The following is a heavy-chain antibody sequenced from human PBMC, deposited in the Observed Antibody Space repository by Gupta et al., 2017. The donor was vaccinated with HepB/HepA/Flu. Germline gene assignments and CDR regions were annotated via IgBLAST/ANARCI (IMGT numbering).Heavy chain of an antibody. CDR2: ISGSGGTT. J-gene: IGHJ4*02. CDR3: AKLKEGR. Sequence: EEQLLESGGGLVQPGGSLRLSCAASGFTFSNFVMTWVRQAPGKGLEWVSGISGSGGTTYYADSVKGRFTISRDNSKNTLDLQMNSLRVEDTAVYYCAKLKEGRWGQGTLVTVSS. CDR1: GFTFSNFV. V-gene: IGHV3-23*01.